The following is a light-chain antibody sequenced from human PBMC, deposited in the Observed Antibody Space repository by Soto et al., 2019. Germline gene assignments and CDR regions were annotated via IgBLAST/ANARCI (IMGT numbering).Light chain of an antibody. Sequence: DIVVTQSTDSLAVSLGERATINCKSSQSVLYSSNNKNYLAWYQQKPGQPPKLLIYWASTRESGVPDRFSGSGSGTDFTLTISSLQAEDVAVYYCQQYYRPWTFGQGTKVEIK. CDR3: QQYYRPWT. V-gene: IGKV4-1*01. J-gene: IGKJ1*01. CDR1: QSVLYSSNNKNY. CDR2: WAS.